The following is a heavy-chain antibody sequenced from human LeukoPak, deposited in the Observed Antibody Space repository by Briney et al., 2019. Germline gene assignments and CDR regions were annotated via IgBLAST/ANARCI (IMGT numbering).Heavy chain of an antibody. Sequence: PGGSLRLSCAASGFTFSSYSMSWVRQAPGKGLEWVSFVIGSSRTIYYADSVKGRFTISRDNGEKSLYLQMNSLRDDDTAVYYCTRVRTGYYFDYWGQGILVTVSS. V-gene: IGHV3-48*02. D-gene: IGHD3-9*01. CDR3: TRVRTGYYFDY. CDR1: GFTFSSYS. J-gene: IGHJ4*02. CDR2: VIGSSRTI.